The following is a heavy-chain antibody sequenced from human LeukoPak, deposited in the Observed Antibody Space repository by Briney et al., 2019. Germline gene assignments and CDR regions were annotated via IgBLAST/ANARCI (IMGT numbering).Heavy chain of an antibody. J-gene: IGHJ4*02. CDR3: ARSSDYGDYD. V-gene: IGHV4-31*03. CDR1: GGSVNSGGYY. CDR2: IYYSGRT. Sequence: PSGTLSLTCTVSGGSVNSGGYYWTWIRQHPGKGLEWLGYIYYSGRTYYNPSLKSRITISLDTSKNQFSLNLTSVSAADTAFYFCARSSDYGDYDWGQGTLITVSS. D-gene: IGHD4-17*01.